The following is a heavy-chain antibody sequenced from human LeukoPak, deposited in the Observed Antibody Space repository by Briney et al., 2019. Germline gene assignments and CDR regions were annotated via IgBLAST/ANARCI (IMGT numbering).Heavy chain of an antibody. CDR1: GFTFSSYA. D-gene: IGHD5-18*01. J-gene: IGHJ4*02. CDR3: ARDQGYNYGYGFDY. Sequence: GGPLRLSCAASGFTFSSYAMHWVRQAPGKGLEYVSSISSNGGNTYYANSVKGRFTISRDNSKNTLYLQMGSLRAEDMAVYYCARDQGYNYGYGFDYWGQGTLVTVSS. CDR2: ISSNGGNT. V-gene: IGHV3-64*01.